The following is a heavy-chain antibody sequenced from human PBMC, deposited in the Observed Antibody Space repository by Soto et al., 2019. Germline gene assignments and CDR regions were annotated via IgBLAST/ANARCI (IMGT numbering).Heavy chain of an antibody. V-gene: IGHV4-31*03. CDR2: IYYSGST. CDR1: GGSISSGGYY. Sequence: SETLSLTCTVSGGSISSGGYYWSWIRQHPGKGLEWIGYIYYSGSTYYNPSLKSRVTISVDTSKNQFSLKLSSVTAADTAVYYCARDALSPTEYGMDVWGQGTTVTVSS. CDR3: ARDALSPTEYGMDV. J-gene: IGHJ6*02.